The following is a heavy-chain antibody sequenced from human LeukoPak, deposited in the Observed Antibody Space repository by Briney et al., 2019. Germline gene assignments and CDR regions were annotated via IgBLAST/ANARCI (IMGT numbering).Heavy chain of an antibody. D-gene: IGHD3-22*01. CDR1: GFTFSSYA. Sequence: GGSLRLSCAASGFTFSSYAMHWVRQAPGRGLEWVAVISYDGSNKYYADSVKGRFTISRDNSKNTLYLQMNSLRAEDTAVYYCAKDYYYDSSGYYYYAFDIWGQGTMVTVSS. V-gene: IGHV3-30*04. CDR2: ISYDGSNK. J-gene: IGHJ3*02. CDR3: AKDYYYDSSGYYYYAFDI.